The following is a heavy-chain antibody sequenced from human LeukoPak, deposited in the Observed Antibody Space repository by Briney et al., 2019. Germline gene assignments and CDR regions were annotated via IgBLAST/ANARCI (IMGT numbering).Heavy chain of an antibody. V-gene: IGHV1-46*01. CDR3: AGEGYCSGSICYSFDY. Sequence: GASVKVSCKASGYTFTFYYIYWVRQASGQGLEWMGIINPTGGSTTYAQKFQGRVAMTSDMSTNTLYMELSSLRSEDTAVYFCAGEGYCSGSICYSFDYWGQGALVTVSS. D-gene: IGHD2-15*01. CDR2: INPTGGST. CDR1: GYTFTFYY. J-gene: IGHJ4*02.